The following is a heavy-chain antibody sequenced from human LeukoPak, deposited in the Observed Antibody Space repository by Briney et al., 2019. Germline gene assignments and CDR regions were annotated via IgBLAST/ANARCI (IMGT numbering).Heavy chain of an antibody. CDR1: GFTFSDYY. D-gene: IGHD2/OR15-2a*01. Sequence: GGSLRPLCAASGFTFSDYYINWIRQAPGKGLEWVSYISSTSSYTIYADSVKGRFTISRDNAQNSLYLQMNSLTAEDTAVYYCARDRGNRYFDYWGQGTLVTVSS. V-gene: IGHV3-11*06. CDR2: ISSTSSYT. J-gene: IGHJ4*02. CDR3: ARDRGNRYFDY.